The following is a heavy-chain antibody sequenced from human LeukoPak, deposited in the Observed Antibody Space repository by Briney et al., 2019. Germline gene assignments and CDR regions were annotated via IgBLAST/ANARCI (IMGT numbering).Heavy chain of an antibody. Sequence: SQTLSLTCAISGDSDSSNSDAWNWIRQSPSRGLEWLRRACYRSKWYNDYAVSVKSRITINPDTSKNQFSLQLNSVTPEDTAVYYCARDGRRWLQSNWYFDLWGRGTLVTVSS. CDR3: ARDGRRWLQSNWYFDL. J-gene: IGHJ2*01. D-gene: IGHD5-24*01. CDR2: ACYRSKWYN. CDR1: GDSDSSNSDA. V-gene: IGHV6-1*01.